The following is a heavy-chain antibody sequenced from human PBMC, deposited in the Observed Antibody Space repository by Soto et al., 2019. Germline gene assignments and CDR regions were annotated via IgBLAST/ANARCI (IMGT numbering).Heavy chain of an antibody. Sequence: SETLSLTCTVSGGSISSGDYYWSWIRQPPGKGLEWIGYIFYSGSTYYSPSLKSRLTISVDTSKNQFSLKLSSVTAADTAMYYCASARYFYGSSAYYPYYFYGRDVWGQGTTVIVSS. J-gene: IGHJ6*02. D-gene: IGHD3-22*01. V-gene: IGHV4-30-4*01. CDR3: ASARYFYGSSAYYPYYFYGRDV. CDR2: IFYSGST. CDR1: GGSISSGDYY.